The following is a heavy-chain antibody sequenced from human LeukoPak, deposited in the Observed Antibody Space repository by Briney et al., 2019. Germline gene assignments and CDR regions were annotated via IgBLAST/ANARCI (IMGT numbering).Heavy chain of an antibody. CDR3: ARHAPSYGSGSYSGPDFDY. V-gene: IGHV4-59*01. Sequence: PSETLSLTCTVSGGSISSYYWSWIRQPPGKGLEWIGYIYYSGSTNYNPSLKSRVTISVDTSKNQFSLKLSSVTAADTAVYYCARHAPSYGSGSYSGPDFDYWGQGTLVTVSS. J-gene: IGHJ4*02. CDR1: GGSISSYY. CDR2: IYYSGST. D-gene: IGHD3-10*01.